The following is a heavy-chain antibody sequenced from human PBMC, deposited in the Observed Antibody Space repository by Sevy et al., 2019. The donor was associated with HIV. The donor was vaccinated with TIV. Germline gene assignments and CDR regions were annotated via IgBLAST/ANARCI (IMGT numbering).Heavy chain of an antibody. CDR2: IIAVFGTT. CDR1: GGIFRSNA. Sequence: ASVKVSCKTSGGIFRSNAISWVRQAPGQGLEWMGGIIAVFGTTNYAQKFQGRVTVTADESRGTAYMELSSLRSEDTAVYYCARDKYYYISGSFDYWGHGTPVTVSS. J-gene: IGHJ4*01. D-gene: IGHD3-10*01. CDR3: ARDKYYYISGSFDY. V-gene: IGHV1-69*13.